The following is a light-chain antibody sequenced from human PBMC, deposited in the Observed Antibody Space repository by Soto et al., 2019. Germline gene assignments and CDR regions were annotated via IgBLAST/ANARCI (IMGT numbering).Light chain of an antibody. J-gene: IGLJ1*01. Sequence: QSVLTQPASVSGSPGQSITISCNGTSSDVGGYNYVSWYQQHPGKAPKLMIYDVSNRPSGVSNRFSGSKSGNTASLTISGLQAEDEADYYCSSYTSSSTPLVFGTGTKVTV. CDR3: SSYTSSSTPLV. CDR1: SSDVGGYNY. V-gene: IGLV2-14*01. CDR2: DVS.